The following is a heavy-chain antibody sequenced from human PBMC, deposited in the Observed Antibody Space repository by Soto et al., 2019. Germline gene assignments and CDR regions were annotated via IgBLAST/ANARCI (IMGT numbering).Heavy chain of an antibody. V-gene: IGHV4-39*01. Sequence: QLQLQESGPGLVKPSETLSLTCTVSGGSISSSSYYWGWIRQPPGKGLEWIATIYYSGTAYYNPSLKSRVALSVDTSKNQCALKLSSVTAADTAVYYCARRKDAYIDYWGQGILVTVSS. CDR2: IYYSGTA. CDR3: ARRKDAYIDY. CDR1: GGSISSSSYY. J-gene: IGHJ4*02.